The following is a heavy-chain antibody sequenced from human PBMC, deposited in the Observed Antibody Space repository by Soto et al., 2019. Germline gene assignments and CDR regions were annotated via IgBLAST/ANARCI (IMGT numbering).Heavy chain of an antibody. CDR3: ARTISNWFDP. V-gene: IGHV4-59*01. CDR2: IYYSGST. CDR1: GGSISSYY. J-gene: IGHJ5*02. D-gene: IGHD3-3*01. Sequence: QVQLQESGPGLVKPSETLSLTCTVSGGSISSYYWSWIRQPPGKGLEWIAYIYYSGSTNYNTSLKSRVTISVDTSKNQFSLKLSSVTAADTAVYYCARTISNWFDPWGQGTLVTVSS.